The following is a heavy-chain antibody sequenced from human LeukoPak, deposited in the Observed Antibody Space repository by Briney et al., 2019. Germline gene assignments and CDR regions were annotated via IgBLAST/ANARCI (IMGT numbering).Heavy chain of an antibody. CDR2: IYYSGST. J-gene: IGHJ5*02. D-gene: IGHD5-18*01. CDR3: ASGGIYSYIWFDP. Sequence: PSETLSLNCTVSGASISSYYWSWIRQPPGKGLEWIGYIYYSGSTNYNPSLKSRVTISVDTSKNQLSLKLNSVTTADTAVYYCASGGIYSYIWFDPWGQGTLVTVS. CDR1: GASISSYY. V-gene: IGHV4-59*01.